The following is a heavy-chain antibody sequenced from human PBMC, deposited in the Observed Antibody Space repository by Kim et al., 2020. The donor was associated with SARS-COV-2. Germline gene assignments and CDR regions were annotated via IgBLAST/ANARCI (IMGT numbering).Heavy chain of an antibody. J-gene: IGHJ4*02. D-gene: IGHD4-17*01. Sequence: NPSLRSRVTISVDTSKNQFSLKLSSVTAADTAVYYCARGLTVTTVYYFDYWGQGTLVTVSS. CDR3: ARGLTVTTVYYFDY. V-gene: IGHV4-34*01.